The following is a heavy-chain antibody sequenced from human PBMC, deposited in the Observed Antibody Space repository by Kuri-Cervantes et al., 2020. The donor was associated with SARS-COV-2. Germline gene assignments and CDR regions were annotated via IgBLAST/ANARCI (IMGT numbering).Heavy chain of an antibody. Sequence: SGPTLVKPTRALTLTCTFSGFSLSTSGMCVSWIRQPPGKALEWLARIDWDDDKYYSRSLETRLTISKDTSKNQVVLTMTNVDPVDTATYYCARIQAATVIADYWGQGTLVTVSS. CDR3: ARIQAATVIADY. CDR2: IDWDDDK. V-gene: IGHV2-70*11. D-gene: IGHD4-11*01. CDR1: GFSLSTSGMC. J-gene: IGHJ4*02.